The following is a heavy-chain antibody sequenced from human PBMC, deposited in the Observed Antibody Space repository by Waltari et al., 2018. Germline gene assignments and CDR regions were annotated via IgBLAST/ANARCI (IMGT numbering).Heavy chain of an antibody. J-gene: IGHJ3*02. CDR3: ARGDVVATSDAFDI. CDR1: GGSISSYY. V-gene: IGHV4-59*01. CDR2: IYYSGST. D-gene: IGHD5-12*01. Sequence: QVQLQESGPGLVKPSETLSLTCTVSGGSISSYYWSWIRQPPGKGLEWIGYIYYSGSTNYNPALKRRVTISVDTSKNQFSLKLSSVTAADTAVYYCARGDVVATSDAFDIWGQGTMVTVSS.